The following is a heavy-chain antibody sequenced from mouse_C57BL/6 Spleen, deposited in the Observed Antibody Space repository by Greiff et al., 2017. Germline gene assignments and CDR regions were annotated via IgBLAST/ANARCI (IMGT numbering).Heavy chain of an antibody. CDR1: GYTFTSYW. V-gene: IGHV1-61*01. CDR3: ASEGGSYGFAY. D-gene: IGHD1-1*02. Sequence: QVQLQQPGAELVRPGSSVKLSCKASGYTFTSYWLDWVKQRPGQGLEWIGNIYPSDSETRYTQKFKDKATLTADKSSSTAYMQLSTLTSEDSAVYYCASEGGSYGFAYWGQGPLVAVSA. J-gene: IGHJ3*01. CDR2: IYPSDSET.